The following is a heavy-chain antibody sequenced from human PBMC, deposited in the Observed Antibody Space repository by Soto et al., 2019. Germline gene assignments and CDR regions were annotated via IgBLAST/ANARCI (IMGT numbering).Heavy chain of an antibody. CDR3: ARGPHSASGYYYMDV. Sequence: GGSLRLSCAASGFTFSSYAMSWVRQAPGKGLVWVSGISGSGGSTYYADSVKGRFTISRDNAKNTLYLQMNSLRAEDTAVYYCARGPHSASGYYYMDVWGKGTTVTVSS. D-gene: IGHD3-10*01. J-gene: IGHJ6*03. V-gene: IGHV3-23*01. CDR1: GFTFSSYA. CDR2: ISGSGGST.